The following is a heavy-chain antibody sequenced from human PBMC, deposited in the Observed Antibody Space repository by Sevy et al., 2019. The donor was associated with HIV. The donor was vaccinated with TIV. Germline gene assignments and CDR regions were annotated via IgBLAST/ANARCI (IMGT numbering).Heavy chain of an antibody. D-gene: IGHD4-17*01. J-gene: IGHJ4*01. CDR3: ARDLEFYDSGDYGPAFMPDF. CDR2: IWFDGSNT. CDR1: GFTFSSFG. V-gene: IGHV3-33*01. Sequence: GGCLRLSCAASGFTFSSFGMHWVRQAPGKGLEWVAVIWFDGSNTYYADSVKGRFTISRDIANNTLHLKMNSLRAEDTAVYYCARDLEFYDSGDYGPAFMPDFWGHGTLVTVSS.